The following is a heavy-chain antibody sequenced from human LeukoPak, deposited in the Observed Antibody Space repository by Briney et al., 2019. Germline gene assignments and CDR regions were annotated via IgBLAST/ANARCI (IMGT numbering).Heavy chain of an antibody. CDR2: INAGNGNT. V-gene: IGHV1-3*01. Sequence: ASVKVSCKASGYTFTSYAMHWVRQAPGQRLEWMGWINAGNGNTKYSQKFQGRVTITRDTSASTAYMELSSLRSEDTAVYYCARVAGTPYFDWLSPQQFFDYWGQGTLVTVSS. CDR1: GYTFTSYA. J-gene: IGHJ4*02. D-gene: IGHD3-9*01. CDR3: ARVAGTPYFDWLSPQQFFDY.